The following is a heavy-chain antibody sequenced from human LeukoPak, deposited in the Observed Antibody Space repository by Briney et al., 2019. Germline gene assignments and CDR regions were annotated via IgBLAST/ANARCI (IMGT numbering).Heavy chain of an antibody. D-gene: IGHD2-15*01. Sequence: GGSLRLSCAASGFTFSSYAMSWVRQAPGKGLEWVSAISGSGGSTYYADSVKGRFTISRDNSKNTLYLQMNGLRAEDTAVYYCAKDSPNYCSGGSCYSWYGMDVWGQGTTVTVSS. CDR2: ISGSGGST. J-gene: IGHJ6*02. CDR1: GFTFSSYA. CDR3: AKDSPNYCSGGSCYSWYGMDV. V-gene: IGHV3-23*01.